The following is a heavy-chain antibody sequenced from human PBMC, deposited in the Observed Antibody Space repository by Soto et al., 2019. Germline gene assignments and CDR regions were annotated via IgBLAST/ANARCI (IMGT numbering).Heavy chain of an antibody. CDR1: GYSFTSYW. Sequence: GESLKISCKGSGYSFTSYWIGWVRQMPGKGLGWMGIIYPGDSDTRYSPSFQGQVTISADKSISTAYLQWSSLKASDTAMYYCARGRYCSSTSCSNWFDPWGQGTLVTVSS. CDR3: ARGRYCSSTSCSNWFDP. V-gene: IGHV5-51*01. D-gene: IGHD2-2*01. J-gene: IGHJ5*02. CDR2: IYPGDSDT.